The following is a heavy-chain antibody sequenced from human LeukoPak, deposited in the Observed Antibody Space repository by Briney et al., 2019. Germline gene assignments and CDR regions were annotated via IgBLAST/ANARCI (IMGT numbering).Heavy chain of an antibody. CDR1: GFTFSDYY. D-gene: IGHD2-15*01. V-gene: IGHV3-11*04. CDR2: ISNSGSTI. Sequence: PGGSLRLSCAASGFTFSDYYMSWIRQAPGKGLEWVSYISNSGSTIYYADSLKGRFTVSRDNAKNSLYLQMNSLRAEDTAVYYCARDDKWCPDYWGQGTLVTVSS. J-gene: IGHJ4*02. CDR3: ARDDKWCPDY.